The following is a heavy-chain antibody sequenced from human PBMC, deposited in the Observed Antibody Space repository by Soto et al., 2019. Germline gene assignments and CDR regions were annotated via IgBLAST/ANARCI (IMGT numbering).Heavy chain of an antibody. CDR1: GFTFSNAW. D-gene: IGHD6-13*01. CDR3: STGSAKPSAAGTEEFDY. CDR2: IKSKTDGGTT. Sequence: GGSLRLSCAASGFTFSNAWMSWVRQAPGKGLEWVGRIKSKTDGGTTDYAAPVKGRFTISRDDSKNTLYLQMNSLKTEDTDVYYCSTGSAKPSAAGTEEFDYWGQGTLVTVSS. J-gene: IGHJ4*02. V-gene: IGHV3-15*01.